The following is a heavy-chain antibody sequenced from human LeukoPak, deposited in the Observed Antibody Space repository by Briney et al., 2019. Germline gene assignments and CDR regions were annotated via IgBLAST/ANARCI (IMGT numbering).Heavy chain of an antibody. CDR2: ITGSGDST. Sequence: PGGSLRLSCAASGFTFSSYAMSWVRQAPGKGLEWVSGITGSGDSTYYADSVKGQFTISRDNSKNTLYLQMSSLRAEDTAVYYCTKDTEKARPDYYYYMDVWGKGTTVTVSS. CDR1: GFTFSSYA. V-gene: IGHV3-23*01. CDR3: TKDTEKARPDYYYYMDV. D-gene: IGHD6-6*01. J-gene: IGHJ6*03.